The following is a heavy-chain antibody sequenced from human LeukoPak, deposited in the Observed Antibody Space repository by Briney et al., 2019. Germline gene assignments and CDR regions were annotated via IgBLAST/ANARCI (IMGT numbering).Heavy chain of an antibody. CDR3: AGLIPRFDL. V-gene: IGHV4-4*09. D-gene: IGHD1-14*01. CDR2: IYTSGST. J-gene: IGHJ2*01. CDR1: GGSIISYY. Sequence: LETLSLSCTLSGGSIISYYWSWIRQTPREGLEWIGYIYTSGSTTNNPPLKSRVTTSVDTTKNKISLKRSSVTSAETALYYFAGLIPRFDLWGRGTLVTVSS.